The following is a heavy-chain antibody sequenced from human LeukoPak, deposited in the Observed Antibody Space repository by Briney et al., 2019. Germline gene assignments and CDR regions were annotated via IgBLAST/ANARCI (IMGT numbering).Heavy chain of an antibody. CDR1: GFTFGSYG. V-gene: IGHV3-30*18. CDR2: ISYDGSNK. D-gene: IGHD6-13*01. J-gene: IGHJ3*02. CDR3: AKDRPSSMNAFDI. Sequence: GGSLRLSCAASGFTFGSYGMHWVRQAPGKGLEWVAVISYDGSNKYYADSVKGRFTISRDNSKNTLYLQMNSLRAEDTAVYYCAKDRPSSMNAFDIWGQGTMVTVSS.